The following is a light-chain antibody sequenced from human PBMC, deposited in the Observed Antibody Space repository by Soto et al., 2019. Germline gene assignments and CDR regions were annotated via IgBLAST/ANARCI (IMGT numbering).Light chain of an antibody. CDR3: MQSFPAVR. CDR2: LGS. Sequence: VVLTQSPPSLAVTPGEPASISCRTLGRLLNPTGYHYLDWYLQKPGQSPQLLISLGSYRASGVPDRFGGSGSGTAFSLKISRVEAEDVGVYYCMQSFPAVRFGGRTNV. V-gene: IGKV2-28*01. J-gene: IGKJ4*01. CDR1: GRLLNPTGYHY.